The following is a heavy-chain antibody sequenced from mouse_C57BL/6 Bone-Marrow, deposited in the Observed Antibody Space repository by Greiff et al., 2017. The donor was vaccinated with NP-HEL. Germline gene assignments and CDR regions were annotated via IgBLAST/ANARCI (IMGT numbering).Heavy chain of an antibody. V-gene: IGHV7-3*01. J-gene: IGHJ2*01. CDR3: ASLRRGFDY. Sequence: EVQVVESGGGLVQPGGSLSLSCAASGFTFTDYYMSWVRQPPGKALEWLGFIRNKANGYTTEYSASVKGRFTISRDNSQSILYLQMNALRAEDSATYYCASLRRGFDYWGQGTTLTVSS. CDR2: IRNKANGYTT. CDR1: GFTFTDYY.